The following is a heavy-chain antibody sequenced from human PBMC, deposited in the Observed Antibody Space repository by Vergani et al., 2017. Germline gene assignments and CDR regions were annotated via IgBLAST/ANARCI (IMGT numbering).Heavy chain of an antibody. CDR1: GFTFSDYY. Sequence: QVQLVESGGGLVKPGGSLRLSCAASGFTFSDYYMSWIRQAPGKGLEWVSYISSSGSNIYYADSVKGRFTISRDNAKNSLYLQMNSLRAKDTDVYYCARDPPYRYYDSSGDGDLGYFDDWGQGTLVTVSS. CDR2: ISSSGSNI. J-gene: IGHJ4*03. V-gene: IGHV3-11*01. CDR3: ARDPPYRYYDSSGDGDLGYFDD. D-gene: IGHD3-22*01.